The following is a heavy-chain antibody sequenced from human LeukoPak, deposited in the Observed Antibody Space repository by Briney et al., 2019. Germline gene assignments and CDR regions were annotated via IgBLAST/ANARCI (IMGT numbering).Heavy chain of an antibody. CDR3: ASSIIRGGYYYYMDV. V-gene: IGHV5-51*01. CDR1: GYSFTSYW. D-gene: IGHD3-10*01. Sequence: KDGESLKISCKGSGYSFTSYWIGWVRQMPGKGLEWMGIIYPGDSDTRYSPYFQGQVTISADKSISTAYLQWSSLKASDTAMYYCASSIIRGGYYYYMDVWGKGTTVTVAS. J-gene: IGHJ6*03. CDR2: IYPGDSDT.